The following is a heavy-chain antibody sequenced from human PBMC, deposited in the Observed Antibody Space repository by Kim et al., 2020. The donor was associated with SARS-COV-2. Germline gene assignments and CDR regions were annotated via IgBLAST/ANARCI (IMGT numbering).Heavy chain of an antibody. CDR2: ISGSGGGP. D-gene: IGHD6-19*01. J-gene: IGHJ4*02. CDR3: AKGLYSSGAFDY. V-gene: IGHV3-23*01. CDR1: GFTFSGYA. Sequence: GGSLRLSCAASGFTFSGYAMSWVRRPPGKGLEWVSAISGSGGGPYYAASVKGRFTISRDNSKNTLYLQMNSLRAEDTAVYYCAKGLYSSGAFDYWGQGTLVTVSS.